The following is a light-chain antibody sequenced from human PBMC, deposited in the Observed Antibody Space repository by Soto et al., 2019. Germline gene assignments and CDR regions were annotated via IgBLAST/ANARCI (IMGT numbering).Light chain of an antibody. Sequence: QSALTQPASVSASPGQSITISCTGTSSDVGGSNFVSWYQQHPGKPPKLIIYDVATRPSGVSNRFSGSKSGSTASLIISRLQTEDEADYYCVSFTSSTTYVFGSGTNVTV. CDR1: SSDVGGSNF. CDR2: DVA. V-gene: IGLV2-14*03. CDR3: VSFTSSTTYV. J-gene: IGLJ1*01.